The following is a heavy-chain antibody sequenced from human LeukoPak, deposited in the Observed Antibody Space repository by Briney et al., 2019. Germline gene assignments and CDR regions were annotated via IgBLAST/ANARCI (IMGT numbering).Heavy chain of an antibody. CDR1: GGSISSYY. Sequence: SETLSLTCTVSGGSISSYYWGWIRQPPRKGLEWIGSIYYTGSTYYNPSLKSRVTISVDTSKNQFSLKLSSLTAADTAVYYCAGRGLKYFDYWGQGTLVTVSS. CDR3: AGRGLKYFDY. D-gene: IGHD5-12*01. V-gene: IGHV4-39*07. J-gene: IGHJ4*02. CDR2: IYYTGST.